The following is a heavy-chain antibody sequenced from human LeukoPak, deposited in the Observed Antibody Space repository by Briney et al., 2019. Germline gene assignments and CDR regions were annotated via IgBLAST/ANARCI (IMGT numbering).Heavy chain of an antibody. CDR1: EFTFKRYQ. Sequence: GGSLRLSCAASEFTFKRYQMSGARQAPGKGLEGVANLKHDGSEAHYVDSVQGRLASSSDNAKNSLSLPMSTLNVDDTGVYFCPSDALFGSGRTHLDFWSQGTLVSVSS. J-gene: IGHJ4*02. D-gene: IGHD3-10*01. V-gene: IGHV3-7*04. CDR2: LKHDGSEA. CDR3: PSDALFGSGRTHLDF.